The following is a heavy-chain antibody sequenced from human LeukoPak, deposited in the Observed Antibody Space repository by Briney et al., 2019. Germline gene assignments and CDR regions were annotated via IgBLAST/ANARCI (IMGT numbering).Heavy chain of an antibody. CDR3: AKDLKKDGKWDIDL. D-gene: IGHD1-26*01. J-gene: IGHJ5*02. Sequence: GESLRLSCAASGFTFGSFTMSWVRQAPGKGLEWVSSILTNGRNTYYADSVKGRFTISRDNSRNTLYLQMISLRAEDSAIYYCAKDLKKDGKWDIDLWGQGTLVTVSS. CDR1: GFTFGSFT. V-gene: IGHV3-23*01. CDR2: ILTNGRNT.